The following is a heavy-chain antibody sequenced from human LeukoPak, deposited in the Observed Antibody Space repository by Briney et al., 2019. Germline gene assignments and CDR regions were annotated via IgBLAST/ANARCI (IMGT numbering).Heavy chain of an antibody. D-gene: IGHD3-22*01. V-gene: IGHV3-48*04. CDR3: AREKGYYDSSGPD. CDR1: GFTFSSYS. CDR2: ISSSSSTI. Sequence: GGSLRLSCAASGFTFSSYSMNWVRQAPGKGLEWVSYISSSSSTIYYADSVKGRFTISRDNAKNSLYLQMNSLRAEDTAVYYCAREKGYYDSSGPDWGQGTLVTVSS. J-gene: IGHJ4*02.